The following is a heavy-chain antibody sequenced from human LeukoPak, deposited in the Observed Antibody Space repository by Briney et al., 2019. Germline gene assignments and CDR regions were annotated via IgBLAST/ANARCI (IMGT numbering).Heavy chain of an antibody. V-gene: IGHV3-13*01. D-gene: IGHD3-3*01. CDR1: GFTFSMYD. J-gene: IGHJ6*03. CDR2: IGTIGDT. Sequence: GRSLRLSCAAAGFTFSMYDMHWVRHATGKGLEWVSAIGTIGDTYYADSVKGRFTISRDDAKNSLYLQMYDLRAGDTAVYFCARESISTSSTHPCFYIAVWGKGTTVTISS. CDR3: ARESISTSSTHPCFYIAV.